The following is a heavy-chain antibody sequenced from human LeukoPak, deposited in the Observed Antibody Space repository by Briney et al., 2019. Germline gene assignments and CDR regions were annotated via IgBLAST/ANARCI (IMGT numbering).Heavy chain of an antibody. Sequence: GGSLRLSCAASGFTFSTYWMHWVRQAPGKGLVWVSRIKSDGSGTSYADSVKGRFTISRDNAKNTLHLHMNSLRAEDTAVHYCARGGNDFWSGYRRGYMDVWGKGTTVTVSS. CDR2: IKSDGSGT. CDR1: GFTFSTYW. CDR3: ARGGNDFWSGYRRGYMDV. J-gene: IGHJ6*03. V-gene: IGHV3-74*01. D-gene: IGHD3-3*01.